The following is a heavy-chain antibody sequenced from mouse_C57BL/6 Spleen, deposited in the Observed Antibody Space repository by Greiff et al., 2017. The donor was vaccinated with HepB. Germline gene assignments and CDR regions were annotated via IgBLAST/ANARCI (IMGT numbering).Heavy chain of an antibody. V-gene: IGHV1-69*01. Sequence: VQLQQPGAELVMPGASVKLSCKASGYTFTSYWMHWVKQRPGQGLEWIGEIDPSDSYTNYNQKFKGKSTLTVDKSSSTAYMQLSSLTSEDSAVYYCARGYSNRRAWFAYWGQGTLVTVSA. J-gene: IGHJ3*01. CDR1: GYTFTSYW. CDR3: ARGYSNRRAWFAY. CDR2: IDPSDSYT. D-gene: IGHD2-5*01.